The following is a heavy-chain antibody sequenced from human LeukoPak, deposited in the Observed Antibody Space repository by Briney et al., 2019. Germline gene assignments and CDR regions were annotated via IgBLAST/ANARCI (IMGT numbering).Heavy chain of an antibody. V-gene: IGHV3-11*01. J-gene: IGHJ4*02. CDR2: ISYTGTYI. Sequence: LSLTCTVSGYSISSGYYWGWIRQPPGKGLEWVSSISYTGTYIYYADSVKGRFTISRDNAQNSLYLQMNSLRAEDTAIYYYVRDRGTYRPIDYWGQGTLVTVSS. D-gene: IGHD1-26*01. CDR1: GYSISSGYY. CDR3: VRDRGTYRPIDY.